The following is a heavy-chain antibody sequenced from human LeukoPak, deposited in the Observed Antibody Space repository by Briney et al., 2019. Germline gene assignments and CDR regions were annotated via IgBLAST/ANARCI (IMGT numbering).Heavy chain of an antibody. CDR2: INPNSGDT. CDR1: GYIFTGYY. J-gene: IGHJ4*02. V-gene: IGHV1-2*02. Sequence: ASVKVSCKASGYIFTGYYMHWVRQAPGQGLEWMGWINPNSGDTNYAQKFQGRVTMTRDTSISTAYVELSRLRSDDTAVYYCARVDFNYYDSSGYSYWGQGTLVTVSS. D-gene: IGHD3-22*01. CDR3: ARVDFNYYDSSGYSY.